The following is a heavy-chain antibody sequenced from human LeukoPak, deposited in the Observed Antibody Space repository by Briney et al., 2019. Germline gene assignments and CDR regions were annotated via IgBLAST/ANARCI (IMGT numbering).Heavy chain of an antibody. J-gene: IGHJ6*02. CDR3: ARIAYDALDSYYYGMDV. Sequence: SETLSLTRTVSGGSISSGPYYWIWIRQHPGKGLEWIGYITYSGNTYYYPALNSRVTVSLDTSKTQLSLKLSSVTAADTAVYYCARIAYDALDSYYYGMDVWGQGTTVTVSS. V-gene: IGHV4-31*03. D-gene: IGHD3-3*01. CDR1: GGSISSGPYY. CDR2: ITYSGNT.